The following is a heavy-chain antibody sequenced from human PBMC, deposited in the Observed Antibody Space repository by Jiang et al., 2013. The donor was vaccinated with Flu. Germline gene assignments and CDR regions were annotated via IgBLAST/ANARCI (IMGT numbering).Heavy chain of an antibody. CDR2: INPNSGGT. CDR1: GYTFTGYY. J-gene: IGHJ2*01. CDR3: ARDFQGRRRGWYFDL. V-gene: IGHV1-2*02. Sequence: GAEVKKPGASVKVSCKASGYTFTGYYMHWVRQAPGQGLEWMGWINPNSGGTNYAQKFQGRVTMTRDTSISTAYMELSRLRSDDTAVYYCARDFQGRRRGWYFDLWGRGTLVTVSS.